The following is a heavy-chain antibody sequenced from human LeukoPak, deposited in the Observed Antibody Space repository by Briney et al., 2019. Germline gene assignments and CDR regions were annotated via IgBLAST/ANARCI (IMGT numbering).Heavy chain of an antibody. CDR2: IYSGGST. V-gene: IGHV3-53*04. D-gene: IGHD4-17*01. Sequence: GGSLRLSCAASEFTVSSNYMSWVRQAPGKGLEWVSVIYSGGSTYYADSVKGRFTISRHNSKNKLHLQMNSLRGEDTAVYYCATIGGDYVSFDKWGQGTLVTVTS. J-gene: IGHJ4*02. CDR1: EFTVSSNY. CDR3: ATIGGDYVSFDK.